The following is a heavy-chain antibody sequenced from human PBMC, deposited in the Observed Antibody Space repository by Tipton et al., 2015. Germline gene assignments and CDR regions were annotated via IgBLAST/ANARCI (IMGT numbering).Heavy chain of an antibody. CDR2: IYPGDSDT. Sequence: QLVQSGAVVKKPGESLKISCKGSEDIFRSYWIGWVRQMPGKGLEWMGIIYPGDSDTRYSPSFQGQVTISADKSISTAYLQWSSLKASDTAMYYCARHGEGYCSGGSCYDNTNYFDSWGQGTLVTVSS. V-gene: IGHV5-51*01. J-gene: IGHJ4*02. D-gene: IGHD2-15*01. CDR3: ARHGEGYCSGGSCYDNTNYFDS. CDR1: EDIFRSYW.